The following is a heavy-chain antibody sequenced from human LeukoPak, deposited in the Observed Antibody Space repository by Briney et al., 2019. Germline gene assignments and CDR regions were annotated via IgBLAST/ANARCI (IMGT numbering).Heavy chain of an antibody. CDR3: ARRYCTNGVCYTALDY. CDR1: GYSFTSYW. CDR2: IYPGDSDT. V-gene: IGHV5-51*01. Sequence: GESLKISCKGSGYSFTSYWIGWVRQMPGKGLEWMGIIYPGDSDTRYSPSFQGQVTISADKSISTAYLQWGSLKASDTAMYYCARRYCTNGVCYTALDYWGQGTLVTVSS. D-gene: IGHD2-8*01. J-gene: IGHJ4*02.